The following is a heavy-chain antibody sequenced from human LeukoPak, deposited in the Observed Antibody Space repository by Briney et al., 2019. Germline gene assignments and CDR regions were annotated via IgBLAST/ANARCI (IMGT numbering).Heavy chain of an antibody. CDR2: IIPIFGTA. V-gene: IGHV1-69*06. D-gene: IGHD3-3*01. J-gene: IGHJ4*02. CDR3: TFAYYDFWSGYPHRFDY. CDR1: GGTFSSYA. Sequence: SSVKVSCKASGGTFSSYAISWVRQAPGQGLEWMGRIIPIFGTANYAQKFQGRVTITADKSTSTAYMELSSLRSEDTAVYYCTFAYYDFWSGYPHRFDYWGQGTLVTVSS.